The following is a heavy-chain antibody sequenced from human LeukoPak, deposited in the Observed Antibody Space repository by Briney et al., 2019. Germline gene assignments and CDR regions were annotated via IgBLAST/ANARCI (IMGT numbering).Heavy chain of an antibody. CDR3: ARGTPENRFLEWSDAFDI. CDR1: GGSISSYY. V-gene: IGHV4-4*07. CDR2: IYTSGST. D-gene: IGHD3-3*01. Sequence: SETLPLTCTVSGGSISSYYWSWIRQPAGKGLEWIGRIYTSGSTNYNPSLKSRVTMSVDTSKNQFSLKLSSVTAADTAVYYCARGTPENRFLEWSDAFDIWGQGTMVTVSS. J-gene: IGHJ3*02.